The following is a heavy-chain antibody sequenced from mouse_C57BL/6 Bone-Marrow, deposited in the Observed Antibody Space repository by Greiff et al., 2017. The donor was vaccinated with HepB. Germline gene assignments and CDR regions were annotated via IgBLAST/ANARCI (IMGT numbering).Heavy chain of an antibody. CDR1: GYTFTSYD. CDR3: ARFYYGSRGLYFDY. CDR2: IYPRDGST. D-gene: IGHD1-1*01. V-gene: IGHV1-85*01. Sequence: QVQLQQSGPELVKPGASVKLSCKASGYTFTSYDINWVKQRPGQGLEWIGWIYPRDGSTKYNEKFKGTATLTVDTSSSTAYMELHSLTSEDSAVYFCARFYYGSRGLYFDYWGQGTTLTVSS. J-gene: IGHJ2*01.